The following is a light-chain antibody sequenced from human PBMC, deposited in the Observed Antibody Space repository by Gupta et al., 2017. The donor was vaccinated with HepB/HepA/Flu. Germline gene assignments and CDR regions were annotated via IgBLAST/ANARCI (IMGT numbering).Light chain of an antibody. CDR1: HSVSSN. CDR3: LQYNDWPIA. Sequence: IVMTQSPATLSVSPGERVTLSCRASHSVSSNVAWYQKKRSQAPTLLIYDTSSRATGVPARFSASGSGTEFTLTTSSLQSEDFAVYYCLQYNDWPIAFGQGTRLEIK. J-gene: IGKJ5*01. CDR2: DTS. V-gene: IGKV3-15*01.